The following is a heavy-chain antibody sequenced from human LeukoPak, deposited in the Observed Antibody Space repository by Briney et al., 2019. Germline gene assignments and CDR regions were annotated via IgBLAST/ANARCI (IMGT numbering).Heavy chain of an antibody. J-gene: IGHJ4*02. V-gene: IGHV3-21*01. CDR2: ISGSGSSI. CDR3: ARDDYDFWSGYFDS. D-gene: IGHD3-3*01. CDR1: GFDLSSYD. Sequence: GGSLRLSCAASGFDLSSYDLNWVRQAPGRGLEWVSSISGSGSSIHYADSVKGRFTISRDNAKNSLSLQMNSLRDEDTAVYYCARDDYDFWSGYFDSWGQGTLVTVSS.